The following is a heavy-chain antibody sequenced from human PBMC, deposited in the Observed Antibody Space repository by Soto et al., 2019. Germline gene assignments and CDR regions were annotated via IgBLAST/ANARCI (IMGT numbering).Heavy chain of an antibody. Sequence: QVQLVQSGAEVKKPGASVKVSCKASGYTFTSYAMHWVRQAPGQRLEWMGWINAGKGNTKYSQKLQGRVTITRDTSTSTAYMELSSLRSEDTAVYYCPRGGSLYWYFDLLGRGTLVTVSS. CDR1: GYTFTSYA. V-gene: IGHV1-3*01. CDR3: PRGGSLYWYFDL. D-gene: IGHD1-26*01. J-gene: IGHJ2*01. CDR2: INAGKGNT.